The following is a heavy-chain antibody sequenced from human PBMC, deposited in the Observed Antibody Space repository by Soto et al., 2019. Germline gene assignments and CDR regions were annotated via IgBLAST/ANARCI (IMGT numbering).Heavy chain of an antibody. J-gene: IGHJ4*02. V-gene: IGHV4-59*08. CDR1: GGSISSYY. Sequence: SETLSLTCTVSGGSISSYYWSWIRQPPGKGLEWIGYIYYSGSTNYNPSLKSRVTISVDTSKNQFSLKLSSVTAADTAVYYCAILNIVASAPSFDYWGQGTLVTVSS. CDR2: IYYSGST. D-gene: IGHD5-12*01. CDR3: AILNIVASAPSFDY.